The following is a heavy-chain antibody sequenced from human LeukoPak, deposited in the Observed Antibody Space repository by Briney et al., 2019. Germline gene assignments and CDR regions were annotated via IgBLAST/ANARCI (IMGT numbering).Heavy chain of an antibody. J-gene: IGHJ6*03. CDR1: GFTFSSYE. V-gene: IGHV3-48*03. Sequence: PGGSLRLSCAASGFTFSSYEMNWVRQAPGKGLEWVSYINSSGSTIYYADSVKGRFTISRDNAKNSLYLQMNSLRAEDTAVYYCARADSSGWTRDYYYYMDVWGKGTTVTVSS. CDR3: ARADSSGWTRDYYYYMDV. D-gene: IGHD6-19*01. CDR2: INSSGSTI.